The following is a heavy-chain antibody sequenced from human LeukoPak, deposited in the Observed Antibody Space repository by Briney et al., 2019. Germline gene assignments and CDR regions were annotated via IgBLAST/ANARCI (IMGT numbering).Heavy chain of an antibody. J-gene: IGHJ3*02. Sequence: ASVKVSCKASGYTFTSYYMHWVRQAPGQGLEWMGRIIPILNVANFAQKFQGRVTITADISTNTAHMELSSLRSEDTAVYYCTREGVYSPDGSGYHRDAFDIWGQGTVVTVSS. CDR3: TREGVYSPDGSGYHRDAFDI. CDR2: IIPILNVA. D-gene: IGHD3-22*01. CDR1: GYTFTSYY. V-gene: IGHV1-69*04.